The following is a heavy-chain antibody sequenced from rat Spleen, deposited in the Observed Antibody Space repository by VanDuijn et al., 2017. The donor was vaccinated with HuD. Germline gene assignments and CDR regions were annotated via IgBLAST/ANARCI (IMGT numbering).Heavy chain of an antibody. CDR3: ARLRGYYDGYYPWYFDY. V-gene: IGHV5-7*01. J-gene: IGHJ2*01. CDR1: GFTFSDYN. Sequence: EVQLVESGGGLVQPGRSLKLSCAASGFTFSDYNMAWVRQAPKKGLEWVATISYDGSSTYYRDSVQGRFPISRDKAKSTLTIQTDSLRSEDTATYYLARLRGYYDGYYPWYFDYWGQGVMVTVSS. D-gene: IGHD1-12*03. CDR2: ISYDGSST.